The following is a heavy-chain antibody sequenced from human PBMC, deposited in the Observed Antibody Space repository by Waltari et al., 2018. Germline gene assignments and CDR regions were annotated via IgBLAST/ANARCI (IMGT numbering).Heavy chain of an antibody. CDR3: ARGEADYDSSGYNFAY. V-gene: IGHV1-69*01. CDR2: ISPNFGTA. CDR1: GVSFRSYA. J-gene: IGHJ4*02. Sequence: QVQLVQSGAEVKKPGFSLTFSCKASGVSFRSYALRWLRQAPGQGLEWMGGISPNFGTANYTQKFQGRVTITADESTRTAYMELSSLRAEDTAVYYCARGEADYDSSGYNFAYWGQGTLVTVSS. D-gene: IGHD3-22*01.